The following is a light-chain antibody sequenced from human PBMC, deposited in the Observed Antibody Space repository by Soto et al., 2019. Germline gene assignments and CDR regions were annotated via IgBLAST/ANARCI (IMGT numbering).Light chain of an antibody. CDR1: QDINKN. Sequence: DIQMTQSPSSLSASVGDRVTITCQASQDINKNLIWYQQKPGKAPKLLIYDASDLETGVPSRFSGSGSGTEFTLTISSLQPEDFATYYCQQLNSYPLTCGGGTKGDIK. J-gene: IGKJ4*01. CDR3: QQLNSYPLT. V-gene: IGKV1-9*01. CDR2: DAS.